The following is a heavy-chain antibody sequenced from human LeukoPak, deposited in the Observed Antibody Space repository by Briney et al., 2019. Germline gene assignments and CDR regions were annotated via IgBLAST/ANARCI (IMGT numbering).Heavy chain of an antibody. D-gene: IGHD2-2*01. CDR3: ARAGIVVVPAATDPYYYYGMDV. CDR2: MNPNSGNT. V-gene: IGHV1-8*01. Sequence: ASVKVSCKASGYTFTSYDINWVRQATGQGLEWMGWMNPNSGNTGYAQKFQGRVTMTRNTSISTAYMELSSLRSEDTAVYYCARAGIVVVPAATDPYYYYGMDVWGQGTTVTVSS. CDR1: GYTFTSYD. J-gene: IGHJ6*02.